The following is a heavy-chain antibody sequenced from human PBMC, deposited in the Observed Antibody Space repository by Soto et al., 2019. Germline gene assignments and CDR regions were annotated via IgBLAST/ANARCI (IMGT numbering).Heavy chain of an antibody. CDR1: GFTFSGYG. D-gene: IGHD6-6*01. CDR3: AKDSRLTSIAARLFRIGAEYFQH. Sequence: PGGSLRLSCAASGFTFSGYGMSWVRQAPGKGLEWVSAISGSGGSTYYADSVKGRFTISRDNSKNTVYLQMNSLRAEDTAVYYCAKDSRLTSIAARLFRIGAEYFQHWGQGTLVTVSS. CDR2: ISGSGGST. V-gene: IGHV3-23*01. J-gene: IGHJ1*01.